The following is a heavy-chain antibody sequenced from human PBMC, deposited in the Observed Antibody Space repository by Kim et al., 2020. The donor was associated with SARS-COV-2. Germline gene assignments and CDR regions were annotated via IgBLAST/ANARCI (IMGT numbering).Heavy chain of an antibody. V-gene: IGHV4-4*07. D-gene: IGHD3-10*01. J-gene: IGHJ4*02. Sequence: NPSLKSRVTMSVDTSQNQFSLKLSSVTAADTAVYYCASGPNSYGSGSFDYWGQGTLVTVSS. CDR3: ASGPNSYGSGSFDY.